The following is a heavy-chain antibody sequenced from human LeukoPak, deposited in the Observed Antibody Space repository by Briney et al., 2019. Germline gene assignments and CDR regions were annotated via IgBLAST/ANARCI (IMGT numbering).Heavy chain of an antibody. V-gene: IGHV1-2*02. D-gene: IGHD6-13*01. CDR3: ARGTPYSSSWSPLYYYYYMDV. Sequence: ASVKVSCKASGYTFTGYYMHWVRQAPGQGLEWMGWINPNSGGTNYAQKFQGRVTMTRDTSISTAYMELSRLRSDDTAVYYCARGTPYSSSWSPLYYYYYMDVWGKGTTVTISS. J-gene: IGHJ6*03. CDR1: GYTFTGYY. CDR2: INPNSGGT.